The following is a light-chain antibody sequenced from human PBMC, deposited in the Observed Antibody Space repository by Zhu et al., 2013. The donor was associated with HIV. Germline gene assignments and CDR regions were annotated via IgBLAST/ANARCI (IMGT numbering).Light chain of an antibody. Sequence: SYELTQPPSVSVAPGKTASITCDGNNIAMKSVYWYQQKPGQAPALVVYDDAKRPSGIPDRFSGSNFGNTATLTIDRVEAGDEADYSCQVWDSSTDDYVFGPGTKVTVL. CDR2: DDA. CDR3: QVWDSSTDDYV. CDR1: NIAMKS. J-gene: IGLJ1*01. V-gene: IGLV3-21*03.